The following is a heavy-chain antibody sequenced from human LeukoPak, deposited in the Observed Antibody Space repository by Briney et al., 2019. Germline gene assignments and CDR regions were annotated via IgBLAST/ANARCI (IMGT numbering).Heavy chain of an antibody. D-gene: IGHD1-1*01. V-gene: IGHV1-69*13. CDR2: IISIFGTA. J-gene: IGHJ6*03. CDR1: GGTFSSYA. Sequence: SVKVSCKASGGTFSSYAISWVRQAPGQGLEWMGGIISIFGTANYAQKFQGRVTITADESTSTAYMELSSLRSVDTAVYYCARGTGGYNWNDGYYYYYYMDVWGKGTTVTVSS. CDR3: ARGTGGYNWNDGYYYYYYMDV.